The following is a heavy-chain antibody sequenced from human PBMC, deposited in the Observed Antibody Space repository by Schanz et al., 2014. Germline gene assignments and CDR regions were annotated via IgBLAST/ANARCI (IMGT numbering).Heavy chain of an antibody. CDR1: GYTFSTYG. J-gene: IGHJ4*02. CDR2: INPDSGDT. CDR3: ARGLVRYFAY. D-gene: IGHD2-8*02. V-gene: IGHV1-2*02. Sequence: QVQLVQSGGEVKKPGASVKVSCKASGYTFSTYGISWVRQAPGQGLEWMGWINPDSGDTNYVQNFQGRVTMTRDTSITTAYMELSRLRSDDTAVYYCARGLVRYFAYWGQGTLVTVSS.